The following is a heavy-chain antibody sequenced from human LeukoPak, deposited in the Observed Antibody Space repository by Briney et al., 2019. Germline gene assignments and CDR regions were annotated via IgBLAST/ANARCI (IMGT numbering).Heavy chain of an antibody. CDR2: IYYSGST. Sequence: SETLSLTCTVSGGSISSSSYYWGWIRQPPGKGLEWIGSIYYSGSTYYNPSLKSRGTISVDTSKNQFSMKLSSVTAADTAVYYCARLPTGYSSSWYWRGYWGQGTLVTVSS. CDR3: ARLPTGYSSSWYWRGY. V-gene: IGHV4-39*01. D-gene: IGHD6-13*01. J-gene: IGHJ4*02. CDR1: GGSISSSSYY.